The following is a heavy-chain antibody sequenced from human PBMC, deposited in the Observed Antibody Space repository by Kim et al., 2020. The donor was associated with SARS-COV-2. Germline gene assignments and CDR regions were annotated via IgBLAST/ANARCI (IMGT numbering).Heavy chain of an antibody. D-gene: IGHD4-17*01. CDR3: ARAGSDYGDRGGFDY. V-gene: IGHV4-4*02. J-gene: IGHJ4*02. Sequence: PALKRRVTISVDKSKNQFSLKLSSVTAADTAVYYCARAGSDYGDRGGFDYWGQGTLVTVSS.